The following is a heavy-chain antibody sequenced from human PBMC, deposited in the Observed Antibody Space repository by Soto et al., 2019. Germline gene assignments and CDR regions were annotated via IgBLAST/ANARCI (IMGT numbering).Heavy chain of an antibody. CDR1: GGSISSGGYY. J-gene: IGHJ4*02. Sequence: SSETLSLTCTVSGGSISSGGYYWSWIRQHPGKGLEWIGYIYYSGSTYYNPSLKSRVTISVDTSKNQFSLKLSSVTAADTAVYYCASHVLRYFDWFPGFDYWGQGTLVTSPQ. V-gene: IGHV4-31*03. D-gene: IGHD3-9*01. CDR3: ASHVLRYFDWFPGFDY. CDR2: IYYSGST.